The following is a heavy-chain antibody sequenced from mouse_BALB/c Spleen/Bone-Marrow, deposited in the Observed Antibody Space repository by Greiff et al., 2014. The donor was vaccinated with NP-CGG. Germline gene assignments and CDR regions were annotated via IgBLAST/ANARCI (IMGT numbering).Heavy chain of an antibody. CDR1: GYTFNSYW. V-gene: IGHV1-9*01. CDR3: ARSPY. CDR2: ILPGSGIT. Sequence: QVHLQQSGAELMKPGASVKISCKATGYTFNSYWIEWVKQRPGHGLEWIGEILPGSGITNYNEKFKVKATFNADTPSNTAYMQLSSLTSEDSAVYYCARSPYWGQGTLVTVSA. J-gene: IGHJ3*01.